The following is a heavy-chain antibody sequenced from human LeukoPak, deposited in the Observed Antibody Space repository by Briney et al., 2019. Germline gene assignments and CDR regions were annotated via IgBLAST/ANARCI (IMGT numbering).Heavy chain of an antibody. CDR3: ARPGLPTYGMDV. CDR1: GGSFSGYY. Sequence: SETLSLTCAVYGGSFSGYYWGWIRQPPGKGLEWIGSIYYSGSTYYNPSLKSRVTISVDTSKNQFSLKLSSVTAADTAVYYCARPGLPTYGMDVWGQGTTVTVSS. V-gene: IGHV4-39*01. J-gene: IGHJ6*02. D-gene: IGHD4-11*01. CDR2: IYYSGST.